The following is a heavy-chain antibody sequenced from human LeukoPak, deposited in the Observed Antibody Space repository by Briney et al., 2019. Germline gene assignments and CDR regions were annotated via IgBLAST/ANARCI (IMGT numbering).Heavy chain of an antibody. J-gene: IGHJ6*02. D-gene: IGHD5-12*01. Sequence: PGGSLRLSCAASGFTFSSYAMSWVRQAPGKGLEWVSAISGSGGSTYYADSVKGRFTISRDNSKNTLYLQMNSLRAEDTAVYYCAKDPTLVATISDFDSREANYYCYGMDVWGQGTTVTVSS. CDR1: GFTFSSYA. CDR2: ISGSGGST. CDR3: AKDPTLVATISDFDSREANYYCYGMDV. V-gene: IGHV3-23*01.